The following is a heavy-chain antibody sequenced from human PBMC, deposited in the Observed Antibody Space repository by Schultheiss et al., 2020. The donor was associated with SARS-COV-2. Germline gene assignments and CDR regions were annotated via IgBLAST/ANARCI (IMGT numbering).Heavy chain of an antibody. CDR1: GFTFSSYG. Sequence: GGSLRLSCAASGFTFSSYGMHWVRQAPGKGLEWVAVISYDGSNKYYADSVKGRFTISRDNSKNTLYLQMNSLRAEDTAVYYCATNGWVYYDSSGYFGYFDYWGQGTLVTVSS. CDR2: ISYDGSNK. CDR3: ATNGWVYYDSSGYFGYFDY. D-gene: IGHD3-22*01. V-gene: IGHV3-30*03. J-gene: IGHJ4*02.